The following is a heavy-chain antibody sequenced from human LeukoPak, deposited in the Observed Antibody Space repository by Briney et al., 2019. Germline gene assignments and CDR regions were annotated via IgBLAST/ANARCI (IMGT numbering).Heavy chain of an antibody. D-gene: IGHD3-22*01. V-gene: IGHV2-5*02. Sequence: SGPTLVKPTQTLTLTCTFSGFSLSTSGVGVGWVRQPPVKALERLALIYWDDDKRYSPSLKSRLTITKDTSKNQVVLTVTNMDPVDTATYYCAHRGGFDSSGHHFAYWGQGTLVTVSS. CDR3: AHRGGFDSSGHHFAY. CDR1: GFSLSTSGVG. CDR2: IYWDDDK. J-gene: IGHJ4*02.